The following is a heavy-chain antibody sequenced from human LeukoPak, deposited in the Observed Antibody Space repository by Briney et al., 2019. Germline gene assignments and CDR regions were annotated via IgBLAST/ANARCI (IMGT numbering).Heavy chain of an antibody. CDR2: ICSSSSYI. V-gene: IGHV3-21*01. CDR1: GFTFSSYA. D-gene: IGHD7-27*01. CDR3: ATDLNVWGALDI. J-gene: IGHJ3*02. Sequence: PGGSLRLSRAASGFTFSSYAMSLVRQAPGNGLEWVSSICSSSSYIYYADPVRGRFTISRDNAKNSLYLQMNSLRAEDTAVYYCATDLNVWGALDIWGQGTMVTVSS.